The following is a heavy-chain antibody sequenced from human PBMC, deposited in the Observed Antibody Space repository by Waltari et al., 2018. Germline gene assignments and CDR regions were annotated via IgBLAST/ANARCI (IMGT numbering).Heavy chain of an antibody. J-gene: IGHJ5*02. CDR3: TRDLYGSGGDWFDP. D-gene: IGHD3-10*01. CDR1: GFDFRDYD. CDR2: IGGTHSNI. V-gene: IGHV3-21*03. Sequence: EVRLAESGGGLVKPGGSLRLSCTASGFDFRDYDVNWVRQAPGTGLEWVSSIGGTHSNIFYADSVKGRFTVSRDNAKNSLYLQMDNLRAEDSGLYFCTRDLYGSGGDWFDPWGQGTLVTVSS.